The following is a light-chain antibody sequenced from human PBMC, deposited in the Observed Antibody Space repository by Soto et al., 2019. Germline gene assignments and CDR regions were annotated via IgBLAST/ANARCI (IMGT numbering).Light chain of an antibody. Sequence: EIVLTQSPATLSLSPGERATLSCRASQSVSSYLAWYQQKPGQAPRLLIYDASNRATGIPARFSGSGSGTDFTLTISRLEPEDFAVYYCQQRSNWPPVITFGQGTRLE. CDR3: QQRSNWPPVIT. J-gene: IGKJ5*01. CDR2: DAS. CDR1: QSVSSY. V-gene: IGKV3-11*01.